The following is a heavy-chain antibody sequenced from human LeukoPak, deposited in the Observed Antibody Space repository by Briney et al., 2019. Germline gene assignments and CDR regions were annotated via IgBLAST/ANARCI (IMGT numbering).Heavy chain of an antibody. CDR3: ARHLVRDGYNYFFGS. D-gene: IGHD5-24*01. CDR2: IDNSGSA. Sequence: SETLSLTCTVSGGSIKSYYWSWIRQPPGKRLEWIGYIDNSGSANRNPSLKSRVTISADTSKNQFFLKLSSVTAADTAVYYCARHLVRDGYNYFFGSWGQGTLVTVSP. CDR1: GGSIKSYY. J-gene: IGHJ5*01. V-gene: IGHV4-59*08.